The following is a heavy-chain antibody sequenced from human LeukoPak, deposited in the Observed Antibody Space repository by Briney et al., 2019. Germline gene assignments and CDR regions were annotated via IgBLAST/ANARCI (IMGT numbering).Heavy chain of an antibody. CDR2: IKQDGSEK. J-gene: IGHJ4*02. CDR3: ARGYDSSGYYPALWYFDY. D-gene: IGHD3-22*01. Sequence: GGSLRLSCAASGFTFSTYVMSWVRQVPGKGLEWVANIKQDGSEKYYVDSVKGRFTISRDNAKNSLYLQMNSLRAEDTAVYYCARGYDSSGYYPALWYFDYWGQGTPVTVSS. CDR1: GFTFSTYV. V-gene: IGHV3-7*03.